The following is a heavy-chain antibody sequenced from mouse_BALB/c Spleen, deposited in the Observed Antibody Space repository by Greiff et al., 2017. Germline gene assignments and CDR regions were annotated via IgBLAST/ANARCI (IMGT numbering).Heavy chain of an antibody. CDR1: GFTFSDYY. D-gene: IGHD1-2*01. J-gene: IGHJ2*01. V-gene: IGHV5-4*02. CDR2: ISDGGSYT. Sequence: EVLLVESGGGLVKPGGSLKLSCAASGFTFSDYYMYWVRQTPEKRLEWVATISDGGSYTYYPASVKGRFTISRDNAKNNLYLQMSSLKSEDTALYYCARVTTAYYFDYWGQGTTLTVSS. CDR3: ARVTTAYYFDY.